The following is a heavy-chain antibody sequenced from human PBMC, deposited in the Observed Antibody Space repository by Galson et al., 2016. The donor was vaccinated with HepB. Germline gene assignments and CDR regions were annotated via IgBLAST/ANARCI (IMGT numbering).Heavy chain of an antibody. CDR3: GRTHSSGWYAGDK. V-gene: IGHV1-18*04. J-gene: IGHJ4*02. Sequence: SVKVSCKASGYTFGSYGISWVRQAPGQGLEWMGWISAYDGAPKYAQKFQGRVTMTTDTSTSTAYMELRRLRSDDTAMYYCGRTHSSGWYAGDKWGQGTLVTVSS. D-gene: IGHD6-13*01. CDR2: ISAYDGAP. CDR1: GYTFGSYG.